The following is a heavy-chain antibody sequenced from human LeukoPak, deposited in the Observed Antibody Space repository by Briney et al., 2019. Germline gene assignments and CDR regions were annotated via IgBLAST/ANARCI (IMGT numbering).Heavy chain of an antibody. D-gene: IGHD2-15*01. J-gene: IGHJ4*02. CDR1: GFTFSSYS. CDR2: ISSSSSYI. V-gene: IGHV3-21*04. Sequence: SGGSLRLSCAASGFTFSSYSMNWVRQAPGKGLEWVSSISSSSSYIYYADSVKGRFTISRDNSKNTLYLQMNSLRAEDTAVYYCARSRGSSCYSPRDYWGQGTLVTVSS. CDR3: ARSRGSSCYSPRDY.